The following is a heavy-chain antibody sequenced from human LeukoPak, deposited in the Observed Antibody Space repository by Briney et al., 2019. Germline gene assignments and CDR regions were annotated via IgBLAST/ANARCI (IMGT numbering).Heavy chain of an antibody. J-gene: IGHJ5*02. CDR3: ARDVGSSWYRNWFDP. Sequence: GGSLRLSCAASGFTFSSYWMHWVRQAPGKGLVWVSRINSDGSSTSYADSVKGRFTISRDNAKNTLYLQMNGLRAEDTAVYYCARDVGSSWYRNWFDPWGQGTLVTVSS. CDR2: INSDGSST. D-gene: IGHD6-13*01. V-gene: IGHV3-74*01. CDR1: GFTFSSYW.